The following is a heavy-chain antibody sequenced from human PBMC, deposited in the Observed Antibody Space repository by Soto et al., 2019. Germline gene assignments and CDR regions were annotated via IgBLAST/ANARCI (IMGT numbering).Heavy chain of an antibody. J-gene: IGHJ3*02. V-gene: IGHV4-59*01. D-gene: IGHD3-22*01. Sequence: PSETLSLTCSVSGASISAYYWSWIRQPPGKGLEWIAYIYYSGSTSYNPSLKSRVSISLDTSKNQFSLKLSSVTAADTAVYYCARDRYDTSGYVIIDAFDIWGQGTMVTVS. CDR1: GASISAYY. CDR2: IYYSGST. CDR3: ARDRYDTSGYVIIDAFDI.